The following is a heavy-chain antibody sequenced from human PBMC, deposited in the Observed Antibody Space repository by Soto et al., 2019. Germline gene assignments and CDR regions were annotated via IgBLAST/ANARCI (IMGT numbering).Heavy chain of an antibody. CDR1: GGSISRYY. CDR2: IYYSGST. Sequence: PSETLSLTCTVSGGSISRYYWSWIRQPPGKGLEWIGYIYYSGSTNYNPSLKSRVTISVDTSKNQFSLKLSSVTAADTAVYYCARHGYSNYYYYYYMDVWGKGTTVTVSS. D-gene: IGHD4-4*01. J-gene: IGHJ6*03. V-gene: IGHV4-59*08. CDR3: ARHGYSNYYYYYYMDV.